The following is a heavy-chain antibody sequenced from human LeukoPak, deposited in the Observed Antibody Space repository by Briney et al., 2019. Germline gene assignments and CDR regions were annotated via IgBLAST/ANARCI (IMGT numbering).Heavy chain of an antibody. CDR2: ISSSSSYT. J-gene: IGHJ4*02. V-gene: IGHV3-11*06. D-gene: IGHD6-13*01. CDR1: GFTFSDYY. Sequence: GGSLRLSCAASGFTFSDYYMSWIRQAPGKGLEWVSYISSSSSYTNYADSVKGRFTISRDDAKNSLYLQVNSLRAEDTAVYYCARGPSSSGFDYWGQGTLVTVSS. CDR3: ARGPSSSGFDY.